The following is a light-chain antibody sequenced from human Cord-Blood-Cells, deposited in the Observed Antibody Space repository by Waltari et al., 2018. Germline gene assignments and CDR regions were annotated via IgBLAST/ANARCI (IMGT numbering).Light chain of an antibody. V-gene: IGLV3-19*01. Sequence: SSELTQDPAVSVALGQTVRITCQGDSLRSYYASWYQQKPGQAPVLVICGKSHRPSGIPARFSGSSSGNTASLTITGAQAEDEADYYWNSRDSSGNHLLVFGGGTKLTVL. CDR1: SLRSYY. CDR2: GKS. J-gene: IGLJ3*02. CDR3: NSRDSSGNHLLV.